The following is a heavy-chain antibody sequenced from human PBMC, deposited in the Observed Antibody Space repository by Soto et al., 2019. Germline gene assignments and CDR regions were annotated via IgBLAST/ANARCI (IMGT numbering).Heavy chain of an antibody. Sequence: QVQLVQSGAEVKKPGASVKVSCKASGYTFTSYGISWVRQAPGQGPEWMGRISTYNGNTNYVQKLQGRVTMTTDTSTNTAYMELRSLRYNDPAVYYCARHPGYSTTWHQAFDIWGQGTMVTVTS. D-gene: IGHD6-13*01. J-gene: IGHJ3*02. CDR1: GYTFTSYG. CDR3: ARHPGYSTTWHQAFDI. CDR2: ISTYNGNT. V-gene: IGHV1-18*01.